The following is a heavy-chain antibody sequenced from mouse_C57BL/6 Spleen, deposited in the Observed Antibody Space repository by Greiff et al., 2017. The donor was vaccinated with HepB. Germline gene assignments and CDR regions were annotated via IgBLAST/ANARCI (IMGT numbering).Heavy chain of an antibody. J-gene: IGHJ1*03. CDR2: ISYDGSN. CDR1: GYSITSGYY. D-gene: IGHD2-3*01. V-gene: IGHV3-6*01. CDR3: ARPTDGYHWYFDV. Sequence: EVKLQESGPGLVKPSQSLSLTCSVTGYSITSGYYWNWIRQFPGNKLEWMGYISYDGSNNYNPSLKNRISITRDTSKNQFFLKLNSVTTEDTATYYCARPTDGYHWYFDVWGTGTTVTVSS.